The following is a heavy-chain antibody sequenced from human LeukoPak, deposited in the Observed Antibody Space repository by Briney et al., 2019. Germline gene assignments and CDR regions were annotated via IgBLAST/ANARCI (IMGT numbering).Heavy chain of an antibody. V-gene: IGHV4-39*07. CDR1: GGSISSGNY. D-gene: IGHD6-6*01. CDR2: IYYSGST. J-gene: IGHJ5*02. Sequence: PSETLSLTCTVSGGSISSGNYWGWIRQPPGKGLEWIGSIYYSGSTYYNPSLKSRVTISVDTSKNQFSLKLSSVTAADTAVYYCASIGIAARRFNWFDPWGQGTLVTVSS. CDR3: ASIGIAARRFNWFDP.